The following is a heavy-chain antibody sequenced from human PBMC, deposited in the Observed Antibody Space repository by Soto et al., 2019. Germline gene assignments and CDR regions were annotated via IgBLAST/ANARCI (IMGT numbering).Heavy chain of an antibody. CDR1: GGSISSGDYY. D-gene: IGHD6-6*01. Sequence: QVQLQESGPGLVKPSQTLSLTCTVSGGSISSGDYYWSWIRQPPGKGLEWIGYIYHSGSTYYHPSLKSRVPISVDTSKTQFSLKLSSVTAADTAVYYCARERPDGAGLDPWGQGTLVTVSS. J-gene: IGHJ5*02. CDR2: IYHSGST. CDR3: ARERPDGAGLDP. V-gene: IGHV4-30-4*01.